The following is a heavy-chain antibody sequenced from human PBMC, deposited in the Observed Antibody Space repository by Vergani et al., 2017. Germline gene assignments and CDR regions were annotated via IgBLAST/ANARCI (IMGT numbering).Heavy chain of an antibody. J-gene: IGHJ3*02. V-gene: IGHV1-2*02. CDR2: INPNSGGT. Sequence: QVQLVQSGAEVKKPGASVKVSCKASGYTFTGYYMHWVRQAPGQGLEWMGWINPNSGGTNYAQKFQGRVTMTRDTSISTAYMELSRLRSDDTAVYYCAXQKKGDYYGSGSYFTPLEQHDAFDIWGQGTMVTVSS. CDR3: AXQKKGDYYGSGSYFTPLEQHDAFDI. CDR1: GYTFTGYY. D-gene: IGHD3-10*01.